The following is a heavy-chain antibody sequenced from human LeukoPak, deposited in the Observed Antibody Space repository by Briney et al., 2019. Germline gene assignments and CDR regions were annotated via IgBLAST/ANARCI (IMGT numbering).Heavy chain of an antibody. CDR1: GLTFSTSW. CDR2: MKHDGSEK. V-gene: IGHV3-7*01. Sequence: GGSLRLSCAASGLTFSTSWMSWVRQAPGKGLEWVASMKHDGSEKYYVDSVKGRFTISRDNAKKSLYLQMNSLRVEDTAVYYCARARGGDYFDYWGQGTLVTVSS. J-gene: IGHJ4*02. D-gene: IGHD3-10*01. CDR3: ARARGGDYFDY.